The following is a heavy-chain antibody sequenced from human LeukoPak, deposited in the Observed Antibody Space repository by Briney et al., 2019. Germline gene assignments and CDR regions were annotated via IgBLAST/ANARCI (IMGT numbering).Heavy chain of an antibody. V-gene: IGHV1-8*03. Sequence: ASVKVSCKAAGYSFTTFHINWVRQAPGQGPEWMGWVNPDTGNTGFAQKFQGRVTITQNSSVTTVYMELSSLTSEDTAVYYCARRGLVAGIYDLVYGFDIWGQGTVVTVSS. CDR3: ARRGLVAGIYDLVYGFDI. CDR2: VNPDTGNT. CDR1: GYSFTTFH. J-gene: IGHJ3*02. D-gene: IGHD3/OR15-3a*01.